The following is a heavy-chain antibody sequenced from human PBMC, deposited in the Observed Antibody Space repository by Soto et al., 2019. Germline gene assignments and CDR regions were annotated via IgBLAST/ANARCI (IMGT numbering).Heavy chain of an antibody. CDR1: GGSISSGGYY. CDR2: IYYSGST. Sequence: SETLSLTCTVSGGSISSGGYYWSWIRQHPGKGLEWIGYIYYSGSTYYNPSLKSRVTISVDTSKNQFSLKLSSVTAADTAVYYCAGADVDTAMVQHFDYWGQGTLVTVSS. J-gene: IGHJ4*02. V-gene: IGHV4-31*03. CDR3: AGADVDTAMVQHFDY. D-gene: IGHD5-18*01.